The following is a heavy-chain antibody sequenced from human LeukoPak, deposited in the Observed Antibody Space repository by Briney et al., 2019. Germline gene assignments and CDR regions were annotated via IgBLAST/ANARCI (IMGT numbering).Heavy chain of an antibody. J-gene: IGHJ4*02. Sequence: SETLSLTCAGYGGSFSGYYWSWIRQPQGTGLEWIGEINHSGSTNYNPSLKSRVTISVDTSKNQFSLKLSSVTAADTAVYYCASAFSSTPTYYLGQGTLVTVSS. D-gene: IGHD6-6*01. V-gene: IGHV4-34*01. CDR2: INHSGST. CDR1: GGSFSGYY. CDR3: ASAFSSTPTYY.